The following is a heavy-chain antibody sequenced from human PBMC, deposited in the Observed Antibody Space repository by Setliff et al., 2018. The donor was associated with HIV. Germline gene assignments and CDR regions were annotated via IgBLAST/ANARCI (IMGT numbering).Heavy chain of an antibody. Sequence: LSLTCTVSGDPIRYYYWSWIRQSPGKGLEWIGSIYFTGSSDNNPSLKSRVTLSVDTSKHQFSLKLSSVTAADTAVYYCARVQMAYAAFDVWGQGTMVTVSS. CDR1: GDPIRYYY. V-gene: IGHV4-59*01. CDR2: IYFTGSS. CDR3: ARVQMAYAAFDV. J-gene: IGHJ3*01. D-gene: IGHD4-17*01.